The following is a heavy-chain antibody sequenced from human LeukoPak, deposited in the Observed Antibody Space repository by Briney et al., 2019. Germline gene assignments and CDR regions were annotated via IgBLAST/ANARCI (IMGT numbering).Heavy chain of an antibody. CDR3: AQGQAIFGVVRGFDY. Sequence: GGSLRLSCAASGFTFTSYGMYWVRQAPGKGLEWLAFIRYDGSNKYYADSVKGRFTISRDNSKNTLYLQMNSLRAEDTAVYYCAQGQAIFGVVRGFDYLGQGTLVTVSS. CDR2: IRYDGSNK. J-gene: IGHJ4*02. V-gene: IGHV3-30*02. D-gene: IGHD3-3*01. CDR1: GFTFTSYG.